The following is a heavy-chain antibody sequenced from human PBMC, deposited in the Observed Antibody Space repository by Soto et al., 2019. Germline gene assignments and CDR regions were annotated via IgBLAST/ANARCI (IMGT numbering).Heavy chain of an antibody. J-gene: IGHJ6*02. D-gene: IGHD6-6*01. V-gene: IGHV3-74*01. CDR1: GFTFDYYW. CDR2: VHSDGTTT. CDR3: ARDLVRGSSPYYYYGMAV. Sequence: PGGSLRLSCAASGFTFDYYWMHWVRQAPGKGLVWVSRVHSDGTTTTYADSVKGRFTISRDNARNTVSLQMNSLRAEDTAVYYCARDLVRGSSPYYYYGMAVWGQGTTVTVSS.